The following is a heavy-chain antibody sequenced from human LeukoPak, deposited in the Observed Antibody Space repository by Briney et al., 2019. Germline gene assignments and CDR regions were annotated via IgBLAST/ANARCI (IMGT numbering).Heavy chain of an antibody. CDR1: GYSFDSYW. V-gene: IGHV5-51*01. CDR3: ATPYPREYCSSTTCYFNY. D-gene: IGHD2-2*01. Sequence: GESLKISCKGSGYSFDSYWIGWVRQMPGKGLEWMGIIYPGDSHTRYSPSFQGQVTISADKSISTAYLQWSSLKASDTAMYYCATPYPREYCSSTTCYFNYWGQGTLVTVSS. CDR2: IYPGDSHT. J-gene: IGHJ4*02.